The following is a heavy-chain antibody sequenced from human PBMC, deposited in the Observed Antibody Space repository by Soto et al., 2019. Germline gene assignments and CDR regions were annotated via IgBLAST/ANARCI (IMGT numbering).Heavy chain of an antibody. J-gene: IGHJ2*01. CDR3: AREPTLYGDHRYFDL. CDR2: IYYSGST. CDR1: GGSISSGDYY. D-gene: IGHD4-17*01. V-gene: IGHV4-30-4*01. Sequence: QVQLQESGPGLVKPSQTLSLTCTVSGGSISSGDYYWSWIRQPPGKGLEWIGYIYYSGSTYYNPSLHIRVTIAVDTSRNQFSLKLSSVTAADTAVYYCAREPTLYGDHRYFDLWGRGTLVTVSS.